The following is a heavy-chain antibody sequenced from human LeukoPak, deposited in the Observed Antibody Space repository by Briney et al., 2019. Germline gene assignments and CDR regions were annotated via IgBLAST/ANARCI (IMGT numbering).Heavy chain of an antibody. Sequence: SETLSLTCAVSGVSISSYYWSWIRQPPGKGLEWIGYIYYSGSTNYNPSLKSRVTISGGTSKNQFSLKLSSVTAADTAVYYCARESRDYDYVWGSPSVGFDYWGQGTLVTVSS. CDR1: GVSISSYY. CDR2: IYYSGST. CDR3: ARESRDYDYVWGSPSVGFDY. D-gene: IGHD3-16*01. V-gene: IGHV4-59*01. J-gene: IGHJ4*02.